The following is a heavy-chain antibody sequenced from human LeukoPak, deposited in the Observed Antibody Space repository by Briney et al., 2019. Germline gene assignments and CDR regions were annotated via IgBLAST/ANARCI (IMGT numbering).Heavy chain of an antibody. V-gene: IGHV1-2*06. CDR2: INPNSGVT. CDR3: GRARSSASLWDFDY. CDR1: GYSFSDYY. D-gene: IGHD6-6*01. Sequence: ASVKVSCKASGYSFSDYYMHWVRQAPGQGLEWMGRINPNSGVTNYAQKFQGRVTMTRDTSISTIYMEQSRLRSDDTAVYYCGRARSSASLWDFDYWGQGTLVTVSS. J-gene: IGHJ4*02.